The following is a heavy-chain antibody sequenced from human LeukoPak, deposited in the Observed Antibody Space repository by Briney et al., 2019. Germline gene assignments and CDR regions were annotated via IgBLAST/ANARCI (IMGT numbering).Heavy chain of an antibody. CDR3: AAGTYYYDSSGPSGDY. CDR1: GFTFTSSA. CDR2: IVVGSGNT. J-gene: IGHJ4*02. Sequence: AASVKVSCKASGFTFTSSAVQWVRQARGQRLEWIGWIVVGSGNTNYAQKFQERVTITRDMSTSTAYMELSSLRSEDTAVYYCAAGTYYYDSSGPSGDYWGQGTLVTVSS. V-gene: IGHV1-58*01. D-gene: IGHD3-22*01.